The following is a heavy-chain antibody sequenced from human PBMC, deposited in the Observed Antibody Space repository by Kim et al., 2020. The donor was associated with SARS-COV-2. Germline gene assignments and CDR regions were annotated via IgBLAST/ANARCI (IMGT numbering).Heavy chain of an antibody. J-gene: IGHJ5*02. CDR3: ARAPGFDP. CDR2: SGST. Sequence: SGSTYYNPSLKSRVTISVDTSKNQFALKLSSVTAADTAVYYCARAPGFDPWGQGTLVTVSS. V-gene: IGHV4-39*06.